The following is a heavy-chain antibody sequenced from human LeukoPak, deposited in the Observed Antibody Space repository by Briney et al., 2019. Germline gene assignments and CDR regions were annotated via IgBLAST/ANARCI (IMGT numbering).Heavy chain of an antibody. CDR1: GFTFDDYA. D-gene: IGHD1-26*01. CDR3: AKGGSGSYSLDAFDI. J-gene: IGHJ3*02. CDR2: IRWDSGTI. V-gene: IGHV3-9*03. Sequence: PGGSLRLSCAASGFTFDDYAMHWVRQAQGKGLEWVSGIRWDSGTIGYADSVKGRFTISRDNAKNSLYLQMNSLRAEDMALYYCAKGGSGSYSLDAFDIWGQGTMVTVSS.